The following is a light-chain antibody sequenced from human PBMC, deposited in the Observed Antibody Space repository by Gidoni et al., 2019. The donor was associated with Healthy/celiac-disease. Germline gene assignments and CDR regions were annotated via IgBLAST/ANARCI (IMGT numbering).Light chain of an antibody. CDR2: GAS. Sequence: EIVLTQSPGTLYLSPGERATLSCRASQSVSSSYLAWNQQKPGQAPRFLIYGASSSATGIPHRFSGSVSGTDFTLTISRLEPEDFAVYYCQQYGSSPGWTFGQGTKVEIK. CDR1: QSVSSSY. CDR3: QQYGSSPGWT. V-gene: IGKV3-20*01. J-gene: IGKJ1*01.